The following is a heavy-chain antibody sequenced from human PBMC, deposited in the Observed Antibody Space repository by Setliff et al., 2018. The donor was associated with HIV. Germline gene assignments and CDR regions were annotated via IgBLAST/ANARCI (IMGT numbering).Heavy chain of an antibody. Sequence: ASVKVSCKAFGYTFTRYSLNWVRQAPGQGLEWLGWINTNTWDPTYAQAFTGRLVFSLDTALSTAYLEISDLKAEDSAVYYCARDPRQWLGGIYGNYYMDVWGKGTTVTVSS. CDR1: GYTFTRYS. CDR2: INTNTWDP. D-gene: IGHD6-19*01. CDR3: ARDPRQWLGGIYGNYYMDV. J-gene: IGHJ6*03. V-gene: IGHV7-4-1*02.